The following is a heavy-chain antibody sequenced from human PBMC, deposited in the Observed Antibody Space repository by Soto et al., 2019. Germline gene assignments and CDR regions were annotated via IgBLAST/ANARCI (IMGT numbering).Heavy chain of an antibody. V-gene: IGHV1-2*04. D-gene: IGHD6-13*01. CDR3: ARDSSSSDYYGMDV. Sequence: QVQLVQSGAEVKKPGASVKVSCKASGYTFTGYYMHWVRQAPGQGLEWMGWINPNSGGTNYAQKFQGWVTXXRXTXXSTAYMELSRLRSDDTAVYYCARDSSSSDYYGMDVWGQGTTVTVSS. CDR2: INPNSGGT. CDR1: GYTFTGYY. J-gene: IGHJ6*02.